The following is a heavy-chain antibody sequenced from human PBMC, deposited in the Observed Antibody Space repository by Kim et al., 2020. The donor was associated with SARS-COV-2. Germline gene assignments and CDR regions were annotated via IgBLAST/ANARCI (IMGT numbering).Heavy chain of an antibody. D-gene: IGHD1-26*01. Sequence: ASVKVSCKASGYTFTSYYMHWVRQAPGQGLEWMGIINPSGGSTSYAQKFQGRVTMTRDTSTSTVYMELSSLRSEDTAVYYCARDPPLPGSYFPYYYGMDVWGQGTTVTVSS. CDR1: GYTFTSYY. V-gene: IGHV1-46*01. J-gene: IGHJ6*02. CDR2: INPSGGST. CDR3: ARDPPLPGSYFPYYYGMDV.